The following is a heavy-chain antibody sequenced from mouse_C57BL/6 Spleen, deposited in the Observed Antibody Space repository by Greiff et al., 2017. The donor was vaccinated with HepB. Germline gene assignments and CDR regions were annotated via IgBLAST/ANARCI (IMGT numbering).Heavy chain of an antibody. J-gene: IGHJ1*03. CDR1: GYTFTTYP. V-gene: IGHV1-47*01. CDR3: ARRGIYYYGSSYDWYFDV. CDR2: FHPYNDDT. D-gene: IGHD1-1*01. Sequence: VQLQQSGAELVKPGASVKMSCKASGYTFTTYPIEWMKQNHGKSLEWIGNFHPYNDDTKYNEKFKGKATLTVEKSSSTVYLELSRLTSDDSAVYYCARRGIYYYGSSYDWYFDVWGTGTTVTVSS.